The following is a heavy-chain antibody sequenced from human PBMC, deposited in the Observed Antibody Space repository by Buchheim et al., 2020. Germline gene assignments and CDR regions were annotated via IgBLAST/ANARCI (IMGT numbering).Heavy chain of an antibody. CDR3: AREDYFHFEY. Sequence: EVQLVESGGDLVQPGGSLRLSCGASGFTFRNSWMSWVRQSPGKRLEWVATIKPDGSDKYYVDSVKSRFTISRDNAKNSLYLQSNSLGAEDTAVYFCAREDYFHFEYWGRGTL. CDR1: GFTFRNSW. J-gene: IGHJ4*02. D-gene: IGHD3-10*01. CDR2: IKPDGSDK. V-gene: IGHV3-7*01.